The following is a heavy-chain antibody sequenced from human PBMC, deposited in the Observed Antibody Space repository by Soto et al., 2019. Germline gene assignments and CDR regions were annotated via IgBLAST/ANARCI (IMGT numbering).Heavy chain of an antibody. Sequence: PSETLSLTCTVSGGSISSYYWSWIRQPPGKGLEWIGYIYYSGSTNYNPSLKSRVTISVDTSKNQFSLKLGSVTAADTAVYYCARHTQIHQGGWYDPLNYYYYYMDVWGKGTTVTVSS. D-gene: IGHD6-19*01. V-gene: IGHV4-59*08. CDR2: IYYSGST. CDR1: GGSISSYY. CDR3: ARHTQIHQGGWYDPLNYYYYYMDV. J-gene: IGHJ6*03.